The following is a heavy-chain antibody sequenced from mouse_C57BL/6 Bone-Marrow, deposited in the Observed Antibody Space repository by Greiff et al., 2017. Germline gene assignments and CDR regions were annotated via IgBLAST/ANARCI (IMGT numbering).Heavy chain of an antibody. D-gene: IGHD1-1*01. CDR1: GFSFNTYA. V-gene: IGHV10-1*01. CDR3: VRHDTTGAMDY. Sequence: EVQRVESGGGLVQPKGSLKLSCAASGFSFNTYAMNWVRQAPGKGLEWVARIRSKSNNYATYYADSVKDRFTISRDDSESMLYLQMNNLKTEDTAMYYCVRHDTTGAMDYWGQGTSVTVSS. J-gene: IGHJ4*01. CDR2: IRSKSNNYAT.